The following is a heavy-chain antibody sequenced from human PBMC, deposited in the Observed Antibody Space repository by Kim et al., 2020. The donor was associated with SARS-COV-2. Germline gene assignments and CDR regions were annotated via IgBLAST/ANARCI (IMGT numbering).Heavy chain of an antibody. Sequence: GGSLRLSCAASGFTFSNYGMHWVRRAPGKGLEWVAVISHDGFNKYYADSVRGRFTISRDNSKNTLSLQMNNLRPDDTALYFCAKTQDFCSGSTCYSAWGPDWFDPWGEGTLVTVSS. J-gene: IGHJ5*02. CDR3: AKTQDFCSGSTCYSAWGPDWFDP. D-gene: IGHD2-15*01. CDR2: ISHDGFNK. CDR1: GFTFSNYG. V-gene: IGHV3-30*18.